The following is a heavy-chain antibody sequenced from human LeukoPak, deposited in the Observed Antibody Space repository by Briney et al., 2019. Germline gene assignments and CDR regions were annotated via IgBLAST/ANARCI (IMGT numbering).Heavy chain of an antibody. V-gene: IGHV4-59*08. CDR2: ICYRGSN. CDR1: SGSISSYY. Sequence: SETLSLTCTVSSGSISSYYWSWIRQPPGKGLEWIGYICYRGSNNYNPSLKSRVTISVDTSKNQFSLKLSSVTAADTAVYYCASNYYGSGSLDYWGQGNLVTVSS. D-gene: IGHD3-10*01. CDR3: ASNYYGSGSLDY. J-gene: IGHJ4*02.